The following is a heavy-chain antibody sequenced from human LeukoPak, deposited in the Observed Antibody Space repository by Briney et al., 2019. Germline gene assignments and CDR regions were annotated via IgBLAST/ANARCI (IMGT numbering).Heavy chain of an antibody. Sequence: GASVKVSCKASGYTFTGYYMHWVRQAPGQGLEWMGWINPNSGGTNYAQKFQGRVTMTRDTSISTAYMELSRLRSDDTAVYCCARVPPYGDYDDYWGQGTLVTVSS. V-gene: IGHV1-2*02. CDR2: INPNSGGT. CDR3: ARVPPYGDYDDY. J-gene: IGHJ4*02. D-gene: IGHD4-17*01. CDR1: GYTFTGYY.